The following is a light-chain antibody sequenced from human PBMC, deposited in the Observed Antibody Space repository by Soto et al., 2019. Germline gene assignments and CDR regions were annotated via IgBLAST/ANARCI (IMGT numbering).Light chain of an antibody. CDR1: QTIGSL. Sequence: DVQMTQSPSSLSASVGDRVTITCRASQTIGSLLAWYQQKPGKAPNLLIYKASSLESGVPSRFSGSGFGTEFTLTITGPQPDDFATYYYQHYNSWAFGQGTKVEV. CDR3: QHYNSWA. CDR2: KAS. J-gene: IGKJ1*01. V-gene: IGKV1-5*03.